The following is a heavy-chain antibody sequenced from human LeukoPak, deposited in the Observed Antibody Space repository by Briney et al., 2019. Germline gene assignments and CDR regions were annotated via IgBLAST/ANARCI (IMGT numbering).Heavy chain of an antibody. D-gene: IGHD5-12*01. Sequence: GASVKVSCKASGYTFTSYYMHWVRQAPGQGLEWMGWISASNHNTNYAQKLQGRVTMTTDTSTSTAYMELRRLRSDDTAVYYCARDRPGYSDYDDERFDSWGQGTLVTVSS. CDR1: GYTFTSYY. V-gene: IGHV1-18*04. CDR2: ISASNHNT. CDR3: ARDRPGYSDYDDERFDS. J-gene: IGHJ4*02.